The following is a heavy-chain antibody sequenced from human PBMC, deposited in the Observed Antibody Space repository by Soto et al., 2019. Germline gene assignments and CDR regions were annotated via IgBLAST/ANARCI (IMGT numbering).Heavy chain of an antibody. V-gene: IGHV3-23*01. CDR2: VSSGGST. Sequence: GGALRVSCSSSGFTFTNYAMGWVRQAPGKGLEWVSVVSSGGSTYYADSVTGRFTVSRDNSKNTLSLQMNSLRAEDTAVYYCAKRRGAGGHFDYWGQGALVTVS. CDR3: AKRRGAGGHFDY. J-gene: IGHJ4*02. CDR1: GFTFTNYA. D-gene: IGHD2-15*01.